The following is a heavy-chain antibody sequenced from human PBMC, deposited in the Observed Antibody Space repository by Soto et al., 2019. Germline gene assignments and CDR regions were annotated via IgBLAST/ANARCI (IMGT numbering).Heavy chain of an antibody. CDR3: ARDYVVGATRYYYYGMDV. CDR2: IKQDGSEK. Sequence: EVQLVESGGGLVQPGGSLRLSCAASGFTFSSYWMSWVRQAPGKGLEWVANIKQDGSEKYYVDSVKGRFTISRDNAKNSLYLQMNSLRAEDTAVYYCARDYVVGATRYYYYGMDVWGQGTTVTVSS. J-gene: IGHJ6*02. V-gene: IGHV3-7*03. D-gene: IGHD1-26*01. CDR1: GFTFSSYW.